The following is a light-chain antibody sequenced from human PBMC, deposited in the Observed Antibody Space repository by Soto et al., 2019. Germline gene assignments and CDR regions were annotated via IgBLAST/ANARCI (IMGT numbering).Light chain of an antibody. CDR2: DAS. Sequence: VVLTQSPGTLSLSPGEVATLSCRASQRVISSYLAWYQQKPGQAPRLLIYDASNRATGIPARFSGSGSGTDFTLTISSLEPEDFAVYYCQQRSNWPPPITFGQGTRLEIK. J-gene: IGKJ5*01. CDR3: QQRSNWPPPIT. V-gene: IGKV3-11*01. CDR1: QRVISSY.